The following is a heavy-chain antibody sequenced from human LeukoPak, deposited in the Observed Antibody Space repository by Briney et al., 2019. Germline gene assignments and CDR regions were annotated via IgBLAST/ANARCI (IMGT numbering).Heavy chain of an antibody. CDR3: ARLGYYDSSRTYYYYYYMDV. CDR2: IYTSGST. D-gene: IGHD3-22*01. V-gene: IGHV4-4*09. CDR1: CGSISRYK. J-gene: IGHJ6*03. Sequence: SESFSLKCNVTCGSISRYKWIWIGEPPGKELKWIGYIYTSGSTNYNPSLKSRVTISVDTSKNQFSLKLSSVTAADTAVYYCARLGYYDSSRTYYYYYYMDVWGKGTTVTVSS.